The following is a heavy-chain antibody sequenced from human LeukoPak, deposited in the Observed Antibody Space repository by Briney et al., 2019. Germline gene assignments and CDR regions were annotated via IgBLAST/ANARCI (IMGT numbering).Heavy chain of an antibody. D-gene: IGHD1-26*01. Sequence: PGGSLRLSCAASGFTFSSYSMNWVRQAPGMGLERVANINEDGSKKFYVDSVKGRFTISRDNAKNSLYLQMNSLRAEDTAVYYCARENIVGSTWGDIDYWGQGTLVTVSS. J-gene: IGHJ4*02. CDR3: ARENIVGSTWGDIDY. CDR1: GFTFSSYS. CDR2: INEDGSKK. V-gene: IGHV3-7*01.